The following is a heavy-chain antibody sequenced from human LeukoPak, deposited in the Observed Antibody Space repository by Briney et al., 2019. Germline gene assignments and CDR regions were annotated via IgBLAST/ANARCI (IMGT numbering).Heavy chain of an antibody. CDR2: ISSNGGST. CDR1: GFTFSSYA. J-gene: IGHJ4*02. Sequence: GGSLTLSCSASGFTFSSYAMHWVRQAPGKGLEYVSGISSNGGSTNYADSVKGRFTISRDNSKNTVYLQMSSLRAEDTAVYYCVKLSRRVSQTIDYWGQGTLVTVSS. V-gene: IGHV3-64D*09. D-gene: IGHD3-10*01. CDR3: VKLSRRVSQTIDY.